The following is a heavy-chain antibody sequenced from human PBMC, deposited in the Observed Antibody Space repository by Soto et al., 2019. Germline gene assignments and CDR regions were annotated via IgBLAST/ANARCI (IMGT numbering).Heavy chain of an antibody. CDR1: GYTFTSYG. V-gene: IGHV1-18*04. J-gene: IGHJ4*02. D-gene: IGHD2-15*01. Sequence: VKVSCKASGYTFTSYGISWVRQAPGQGLEWMGWISAYNGNTNYAQKLQGRVTMTTDTSTSTAYMELRSLRSDDTAVYYCARYCSGGSCQKSATFDYWGQGTLVTVSS. CDR2: ISAYNGNT. CDR3: ARYCSGGSCQKSATFDY.